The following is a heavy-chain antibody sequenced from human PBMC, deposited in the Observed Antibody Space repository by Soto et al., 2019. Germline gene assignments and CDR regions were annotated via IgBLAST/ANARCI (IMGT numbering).Heavy chain of an antibody. CDR1: GYTFTSYD. J-gene: IGHJ3*02. Sequence: ASVKVSCKASGYTFTSYDINWVRQATGQGLEWMGWMNPNSGNTGYAQKFQGRVTMTRNTSISTAYMELSSLRSDDTAVYYCARVGSSGWRVDDAFDIWGQGTMVTVS. CDR3: ARVGSSGWRVDDAFDI. CDR2: MNPNSGNT. D-gene: IGHD6-19*01. V-gene: IGHV1-8*01.